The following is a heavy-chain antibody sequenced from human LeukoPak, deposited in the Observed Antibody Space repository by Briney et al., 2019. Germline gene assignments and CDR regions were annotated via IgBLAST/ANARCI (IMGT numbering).Heavy chain of an antibody. D-gene: IGHD3/OR15-3a*01. V-gene: IGHV4-34*01. CDR3: ARDILVFDGGYAFDI. CDR1: GGSFSGYY. J-gene: IGHJ3*02. Sequence: SETLSLTCAVYGGSFSGYYWSWIRQPPGKGLEWIGEINHSGSTNYNPSLKSRVTISVDTSKNQFSLKLSSVTAADTAVYYCARDILVFDGGYAFDIWGQGTMVTVSS. CDR2: INHSGST.